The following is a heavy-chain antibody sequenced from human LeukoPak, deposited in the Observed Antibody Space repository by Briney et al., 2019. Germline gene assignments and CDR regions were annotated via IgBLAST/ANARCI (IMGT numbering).Heavy chain of an antibody. CDR3: ATDFWSGTNIIDY. D-gene: IGHD3-3*01. J-gene: IGHJ4*02. CDR2: IYHNGST. CDR1: GYSISSGYY. V-gene: IGHV4-38-2*02. Sequence: SETLSLTCTVSGYSISSGYYWGWIQQPPGKGLEWIGNIYHNGSTDHNPSLKSRVTISVDTSKNQFSLKLGSVTAADTAVYYCATDFWSGTNIIDYWGQGTLVTVSS.